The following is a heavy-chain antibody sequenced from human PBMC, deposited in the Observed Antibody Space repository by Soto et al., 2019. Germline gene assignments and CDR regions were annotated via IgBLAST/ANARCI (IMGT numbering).Heavy chain of an antibody. CDR1: TDSSSFTNPY. Sequence: SETLSLTCTVSTDSSSFTNPYWGWIRQPPGKGLQWIGSSSYNGGTFYNPSLKGRVVISFDTSKKQSSLQVTSVTAADTAVYFCARHRIEVVWRGFDFSGQGSPVTVS. J-gene: IGHJ4*02. CDR2: SSYNGGT. V-gene: IGHV4-39*01. D-gene: IGHD3-10*01. CDR3: ARHRIEVVWRGFDF.